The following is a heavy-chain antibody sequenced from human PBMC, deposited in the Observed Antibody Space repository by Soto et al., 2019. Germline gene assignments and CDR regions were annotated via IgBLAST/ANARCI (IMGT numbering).Heavy chain of an antibody. D-gene: IGHD2-15*01. CDR1: WFTFSGFD. Sequence: PXGSLRLSCQASWFTFSGFDMHWVRQPTGKGLEWVSTIGTAGDTYYAVSVKGRFTISRDNAKNSLSLQMNSLRAGDTAVYFCARGQEVGAHFFDAWGQGTQVTVSS. CDR2: IGTAGDT. J-gene: IGHJ4*02. CDR3: ARGQEVGAHFFDA. V-gene: IGHV3-13*01.